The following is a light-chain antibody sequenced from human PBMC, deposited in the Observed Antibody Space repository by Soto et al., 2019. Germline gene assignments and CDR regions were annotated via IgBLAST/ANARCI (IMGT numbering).Light chain of an antibody. Sequence: DIRLTLSTSTLSSSVGDRVTIAFLASQSISSWLAWYQQKPGKAPKLLIYDASSLESGVPSRFSGSGSGTEFTLTISSLQPDDFATYYCQQYNSYSPWTFGQGTKV. CDR1: QSISSW. CDR3: QQYNSYSPWT. CDR2: DAS. V-gene: IGKV1-5*01. J-gene: IGKJ1*01.